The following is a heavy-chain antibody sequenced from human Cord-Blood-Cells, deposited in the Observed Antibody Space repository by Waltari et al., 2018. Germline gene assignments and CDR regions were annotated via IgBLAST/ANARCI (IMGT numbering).Heavy chain of an antibody. Sequence: QVQLVQSGAEVKKPGASVKVSCKASGYTFTGYYMHWVRQAPGQGLEWMGWSNPNSGGTNYAQKFQGRVTMTRDTSISTAYMELSRLRSDDTAMYYCARGGSLGIINSLSWYFDLWGRGTLVTVSS. J-gene: IGHJ2*01. CDR2: SNPNSGGT. V-gene: IGHV1-2*02. CDR1: GYTFTGYY. CDR3: ARGGSLGIINSLSWYFDL. D-gene: IGHD3-16*01.